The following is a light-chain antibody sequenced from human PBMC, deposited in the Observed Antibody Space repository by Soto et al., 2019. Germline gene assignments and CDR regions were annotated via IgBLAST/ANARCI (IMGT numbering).Light chain of an antibody. V-gene: IGKV3-20*01. CDR3: QQYGTSPRT. CDR1: QSFSSTY. J-gene: IGKJ2*01. CDR2: GAS. Sequence: IVLTQSPGTLSLSPGERATLSCRASQSFSSTYLAWYQQKVGQTPRLLIYGASSRATGIPDRFSGSGSGTDYTLTISRLEPEDFAVYYCQQYGTSPRTLGQGTKLEI.